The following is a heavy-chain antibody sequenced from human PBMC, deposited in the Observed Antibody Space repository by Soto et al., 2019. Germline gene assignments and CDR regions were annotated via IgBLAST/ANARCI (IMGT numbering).Heavy chain of an antibody. V-gene: IGHV4-30-4*01. D-gene: IGHD2-2*02. Sequence: SETLSLTCTVSGGSISSGDNYWSWIRQPPRKGLEWIGYIYYSGSTYYNPSLKSRITISIDTSRNQFSLKLSSVTAADTAVYYCVRYCSDTSCYTDYVMDVWGQGTTVTVSS. J-gene: IGHJ6*02. CDR3: VRYCSDTSCYTDYVMDV. CDR2: IYYSGST. CDR1: GGSISSGDNY.